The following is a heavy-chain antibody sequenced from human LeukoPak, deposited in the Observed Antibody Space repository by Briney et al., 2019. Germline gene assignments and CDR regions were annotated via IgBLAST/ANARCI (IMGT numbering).Heavy chain of an antibody. Sequence: ASLQVSCKASGYSFTDYYIHWVRQAPGQGLEWMGWINPNSGGTNYAQKFQGWVTMTRDTSISTAYMELSRLRSDDTAVYYCARVDGSPDYWGQGTLVTVSS. V-gene: IGHV1-2*04. J-gene: IGHJ4*02. D-gene: IGHD2-15*01. CDR3: ARVDGSPDY. CDR2: INPNSGGT. CDR1: GYSFTDYY.